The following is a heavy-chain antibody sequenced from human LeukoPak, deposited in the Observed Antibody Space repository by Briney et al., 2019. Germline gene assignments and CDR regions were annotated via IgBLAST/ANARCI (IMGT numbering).Heavy chain of an antibody. CDR1: GFTFSSYS. CDR2: ISSSSSYI. Sequence: GGSLRLFCAASGFTFSSYSMNWVRQAPGKGLEWVSSISSSSSYIYYADSVKVRFTISRDNAKNSLYLQMNSLRAEDTAVYYCARAHEVGDYWGQGTLVTVSS. J-gene: IGHJ4*02. D-gene: IGHD1-26*01. V-gene: IGHV3-21*01. CDR3: ARAHEVGDY.